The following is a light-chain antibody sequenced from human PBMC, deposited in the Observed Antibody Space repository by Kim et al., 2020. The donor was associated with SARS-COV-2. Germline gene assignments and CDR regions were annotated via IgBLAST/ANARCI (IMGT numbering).Light chain of an antibody. CDR3: LQDYNYPLT. V-gene: IGKV1-6*01. Sequence: ASGGDRVTITCRERKDIGNDVGWYQQKPGRAPKLLIYGASSLQSGVPSRFSGSGSGTDFTLTVSSLQPEDFGTYYCLQDYNYPLTFGGGTKVDIK. J-gene: IGKJ4*01. CDR2: GAS. CDR1: KDIGND.